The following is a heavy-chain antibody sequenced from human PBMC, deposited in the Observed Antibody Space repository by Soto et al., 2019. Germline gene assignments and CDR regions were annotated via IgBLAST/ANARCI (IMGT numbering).Heavy chain of an antibody. V-gene: IGHV3-7*01. D-gene: IGHD2-2*01. CDR3: ATAISSPFSNFDS. Sequence: EVQLVQSGGDLVQPGGSLRLSCVASGFTFSTYWMTWVRQAPGMGLEWVAGIKEDANEEVYVDSVKGRFSISRDNAKNSLYLQLNSLRAEDTAVYYCATAISSPFSNFDSWGQGSLVTVSS. J-gene: IGHJ4*02. CDR2: IKEDANEE. CDR1: GFTFSTYW.